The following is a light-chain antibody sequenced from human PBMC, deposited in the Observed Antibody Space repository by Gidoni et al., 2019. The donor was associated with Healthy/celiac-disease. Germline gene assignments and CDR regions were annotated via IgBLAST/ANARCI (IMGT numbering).Light chain of an antibody. CDR3: MQALQTPST. CDR1: QSLLHSNGYNY. CDR2: LGS. J-gene: IGKJ2*02. V-gene: IGKV2-28*01. Sequence: DIVMTQSPSSLPVTPGEPASISCRSSQSLLHSNGYNYLDWYLQKPGQSPQLLIYLGSNRASGVPDRFSGSGSGTDFTLKISRVEAEDVGVYYCMQALQTPSTFGQGTKLEIK.